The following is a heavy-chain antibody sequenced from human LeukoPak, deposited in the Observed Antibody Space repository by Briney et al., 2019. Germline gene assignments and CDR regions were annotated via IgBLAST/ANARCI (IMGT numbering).Heavy chain of an antibody. Sequence: PSETLSLTCTVSGGSISSGGYYWSWIRQHPEKGLEWIGYIFDGGNTYYNPSLKSRVTISVDTSKNQLSLNLTSVTAADTAVFYCARDRKGWIQLDYWGQGTLVTVSS. V-gene: IGHV4-31*03. J-gene: IGHJ4*02. CDR2: IFDGGNT. CDR1: GGSISSGGYY. CDR3: ARDRKGWIQLDY. D-gene: IGHD5-18*01.